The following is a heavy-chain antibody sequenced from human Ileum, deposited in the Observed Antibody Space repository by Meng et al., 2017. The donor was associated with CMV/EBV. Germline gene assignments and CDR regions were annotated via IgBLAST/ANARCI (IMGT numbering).Heavy chain of an antibody. V-gene: IGHV4-31*03. CDR1: GGSISSGGYY. CDR3: TRVRSSGSYFDS. Sequence: QVQVKESGPGLVGPSRTLSLTCSFSGGSISSGGYYWSWIRQHPGKGLEWIAYIYYNGNTYYNPSLRNRVTISLDTSKNHFSLKLSSVTAADTAVYYCTRVRSSGSYFDSWGRGTLVTVSS. D-gene: IGHD6-19*01. CDR2: IYYNGNT. J-gene: IGHJ4*02.